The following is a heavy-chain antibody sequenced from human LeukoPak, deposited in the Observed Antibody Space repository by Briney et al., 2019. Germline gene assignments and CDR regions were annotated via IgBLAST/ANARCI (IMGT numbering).Heavy chain of an antibody. V-gene: IGHV3-15*01. CDR3: TTYKYCSGGRCYSAAFDI. Sequence: PGGSLRLSCAASGFTFSNAWMSWVRQAPGKGLEWVGRIKSKTDGGTTDYAAPVKGRFTISRDDSKNTLYLQMNSLKTEDTAVYYCTTYKYCSGGRCYSAAFDIWGQGTMVTVSS. CDR2: IKSKTDGGTT. J-gene: IGHJ3*02. D-gene: IGHD2-15*01. CDR1: GFTFSNAW.